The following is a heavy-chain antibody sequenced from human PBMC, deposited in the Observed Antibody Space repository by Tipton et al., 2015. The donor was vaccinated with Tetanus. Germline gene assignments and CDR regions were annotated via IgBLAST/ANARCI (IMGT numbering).Heavy chain of an antibody. D-gene: IGHD1-26*01. V-gene: IGHV4-4*07. Sequence: TLSLTCTVSGGFLNTFYWNWIRQPAGKGLEWIGRVYSRGRTNYNPSLKSRVTMSIDAPKNQFSLELTSVTAADTAVYYCARDFRERSGAYYSYYYTMDVWGQGATVAVSS. CDR3: ARDFRERSGAYYSYYYTMDV. J-gene: IGHJ6*02. CDR1: GGFLNTFY. CDR2: VYSRGRT.